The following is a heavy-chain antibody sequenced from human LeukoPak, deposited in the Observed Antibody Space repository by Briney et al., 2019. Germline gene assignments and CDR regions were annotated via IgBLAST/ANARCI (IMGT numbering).Heavy chain of an antibody. D-gene: IGHD1-14*01. CDR3: VTYRARLFWYFDL. J-gene: IGHJ2*01. V-gene: IGHV1-24*01. CDR2: SDPEDGET. Sequence: ASVKVSCKVSGSTLSDLSIHWVRQAPGKGLEYVGGSDPEDGETFHAQNFQGRVTMTEDTSIDTAYMGLSSLRSEDTAVYYCVTYRARLFWYFDLWGRGTLVTVSS. CDR1: GSTLSDLS.